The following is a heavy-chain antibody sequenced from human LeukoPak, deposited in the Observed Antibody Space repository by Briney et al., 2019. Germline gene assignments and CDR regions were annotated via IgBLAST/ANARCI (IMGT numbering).Heavy chain of an antibody. V-gene: IGHV3-7*01. CDR3: ARHPDSSFDS. CDR2: IKQDGSEK. D-gene: IGHD5-18*01. CDR1: GFTFSNAW. Sequence: PGGSLRLSCAASGFTFSNAWMSWVRQAPGKGLEWVANIKQDGSEKNYVASLKGRFTISRDNAKNSLYLQMNNLRVEDTAVYYCARHPDSSFDSWGQGTLLIVSS. J-gene: IGHJ4*02.